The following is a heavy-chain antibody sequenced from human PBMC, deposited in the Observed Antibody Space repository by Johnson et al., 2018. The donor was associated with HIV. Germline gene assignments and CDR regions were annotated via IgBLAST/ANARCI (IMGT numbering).Heavy chain of an antibody. CDR3: ATSTASDAFDI. D-gene: IGHD1-1*01. Sequence: QVQLVESGGGVVQPGRSLRLSCAASVFTFSNYGMHWVRQAPGKGLEWVAFIWYDGTNKYYADSVKGRFTISRDNSKNTLDLQMNSLRVEDAAVYYCATSTASDAFDIWGQGTMVTVSS. V-gene: IGHV3-33*01. CDR2: IWYDGTNK. J-gene: IGHJ3*02. CDR1: VFTFSNYG.